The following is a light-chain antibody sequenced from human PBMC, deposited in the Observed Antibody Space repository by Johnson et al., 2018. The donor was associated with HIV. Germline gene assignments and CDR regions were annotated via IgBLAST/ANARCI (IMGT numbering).Light chain of an antibody. J-gene: IGLJ1*01. V-gene: IGLV1-51*02. CDR2: ENN. CDR1: SSNIGNNY. CDR3: GTWDSSLSAGGANYV. Sequence: QSVLTQPPSVSAAPGQKVAISYSGSSSNIGNNYVSWYQQLPGTAPKLLIYENNKRPSGIPDRFSGSKSGTSATLGITGLQTGDEADYYCGTWDSSLSAGGANYVFGTGTKVTVL.